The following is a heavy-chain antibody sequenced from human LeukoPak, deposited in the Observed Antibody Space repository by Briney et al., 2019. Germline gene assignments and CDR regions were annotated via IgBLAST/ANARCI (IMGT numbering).Heavy chain of an antibody. CDR1: GYTFTGYY. J-gene: IGHJ5*02. CDR2: INPNSGGT. Sequence: GASVKVSCKASGYTFTGYYMHWVRQAPGQGLEWMGWINPNSGGTNYAQKFQGRVTMTRDTSISTAYMELSRLRSDDTAVYYCARPSRGAANNWFDPWGQGTLVTVSS. V-gene: IGHV1-2*02. CDR3: ARPSRGAANNWFDP. D-gene: IGHD6-13*01.